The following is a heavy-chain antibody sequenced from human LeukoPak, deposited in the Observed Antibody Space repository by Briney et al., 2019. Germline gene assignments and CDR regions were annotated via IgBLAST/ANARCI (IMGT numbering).Heavy chain of an antibody. CDR1: GLTFSSYG. V-gene: IGHV3-33*01. J-gene: IGHJ4*02. CDR3: ARDRRIAAAGFFDY. Sequence: GGSLRLSCAASGLTFSSYGMHWVRQAPGKGLEWVAVIWYDGSNKYYADSVKGRFTISRDNSKNTLYLQMNSLRAEDTAVYYCARDRRIAAAGFFDYWGQGTLVTVSS. CDR2: IWYDGSNK. D-gene: IGHD6-13*01.